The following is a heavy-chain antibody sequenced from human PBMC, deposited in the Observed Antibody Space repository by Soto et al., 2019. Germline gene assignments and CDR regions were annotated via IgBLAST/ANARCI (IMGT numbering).Heavy chain of an antibody. J-gene: IGHJ4*02. D-gene: IGHD6-13*01. V-gene: IGHV3-23*01. Sequence: GGSLRLSCAASGFTFSNYAVTWVRQAPGKGLEWVSTISGSGGSTYYADSVKGRFTISRDNSKNTLYLQMNSLRAEDTAVYYCAKHQGSSWYELDYWGQGTLVTVSS. CDR2: ISGSGGST. CDR3: AKHQGSSWYELDY. CDR1: GFTFSNYA.